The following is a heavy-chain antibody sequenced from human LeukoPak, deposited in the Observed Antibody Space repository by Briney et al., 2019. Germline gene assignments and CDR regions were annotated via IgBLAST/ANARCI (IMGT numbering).Heavy chain of an antibody. CDR1: GYTFTSYA. CDR3: ARADLLTGYYTTDY. CDR2: ISAYNGNT. Sequence: ASVKVSCKASGYTFTSYAISWVRQAPGQGLEWMGWISAYNGNTNHAQKFQGRVTMTTDTSTSTAYMELRSLRSDDTAVYYCARADLLTGYYTTDYWGQGTLVTVSS. D-gene: IGHD3-9*01. V-gene: IGHV1-18*01. J-gene: IGHJ4*02.